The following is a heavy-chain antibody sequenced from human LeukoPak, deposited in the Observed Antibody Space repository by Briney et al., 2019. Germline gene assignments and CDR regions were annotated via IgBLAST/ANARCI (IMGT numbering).Heavy chain of an antibody. CDR1: GGSISSYY. D-gene: IGHD4-23*01. CDR2: IYTSGST. V-gene: IGHV4-4*07. CDR3: ARARTTVVTHYYYYYYMDV. Sequence: SETLSLTCTVSGGSISSYYWSWIRQPAGKGLEWIGRIYTSGSTNYNPSLKSRVTMSVDTSKNQFSLKLSSVTAADTAVYYCARARTTVVTHYYYYYYMDVWGKGTTVTVSS. J-gene: IGHJ6*03.